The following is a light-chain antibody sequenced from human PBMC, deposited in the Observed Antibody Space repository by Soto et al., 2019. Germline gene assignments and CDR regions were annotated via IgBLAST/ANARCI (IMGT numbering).Light chain of an antibody. J-gene: IGKJ2*01. CDR1: QGIRSY. CDR3: LQLNTYPRT. Sequence: DIQLTQSPSFLSASVGDRVTITCRASQGIRSYLAWYQQKRGKAPKLLVYVASTLQSGVPLRFSGSGSGTEFTLTISSLQPEDFATYYCLQLNTYPRTFGQGTKLEIK. CDR2: VAS. V-gene: IGKV1-9*01.